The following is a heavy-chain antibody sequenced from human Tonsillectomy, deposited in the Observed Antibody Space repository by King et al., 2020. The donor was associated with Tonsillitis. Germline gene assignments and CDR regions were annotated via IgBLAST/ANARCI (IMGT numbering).Heavy chain of an antibody. CDR2: INPNNGGT. D-gene: IGHD3-10*01. V-gene: IGHV1-2*02. J-gene: IGHJ5*02. Sequence: EQLVQSGAEVKKPGASVKVSCKASGYTFTGYYLNWVRQAPGQGLEWMGWINPNNGGTNYAQKFQDRVTMTRDTSISTAYMELTWLRYYATAVYYFATPLVATTVRRLIISPTNYFHPWGQGTLVSVSA. CDR3: ATPLVATTVRRLIISPTNYFHP. CDR1: GYTFTGYY.